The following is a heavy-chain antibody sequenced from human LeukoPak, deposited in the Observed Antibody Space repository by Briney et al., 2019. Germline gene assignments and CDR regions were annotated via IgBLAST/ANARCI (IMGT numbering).Heavy chain of an antibody. J-gene: IGHJ4*02. D-gene: IGHD3-22*01. CDR3: ARLSGYSSGHYYSDY. V-gene: IGHV4-59*01. Sequence: SWETLSLTCTVSGGSISSEYWSWVRQPPGKGLGWIGYIYYKGSTNYNPSLKSRVTISVDTSKNQFSLKLSSVTAADTAVYYCARLSGYSSGHYYSDYWGQGTLVTVSS. CDR1: GGSISSEY. CDR2: IYYKGST.